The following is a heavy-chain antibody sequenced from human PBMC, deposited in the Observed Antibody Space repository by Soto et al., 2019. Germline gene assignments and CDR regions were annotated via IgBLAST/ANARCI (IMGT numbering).Heavy chain of an antibody. V-gene: IGHV4-34*01. CDR2: INHSGST. D-gene: IGHD6-13*01. Sequence: SETLSLTCAVYGGSFSGYYWSWIRQPPGKGLEWIGEINHSGSTNYNPSLKSRVTISVDASKNQFSLKLSSVTAADTAVYYCARGRGIAAALRAFDIWGQGTMVTVSS. J-gene: IGHJ3*02. CDR3: ARGRGIAAALRAFDI. CDR1: GGSFSGYY.